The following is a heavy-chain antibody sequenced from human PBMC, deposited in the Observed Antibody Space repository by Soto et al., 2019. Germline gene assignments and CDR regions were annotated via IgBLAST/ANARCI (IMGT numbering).Heavy chain of an antibody. CDR1: GGSISSGGYY. CDR3: ARDSSQAVMFDY. Sequence: PSETLSLTCTVSGGSISSGGYYWSWIRQHPGKGLEWIGYIYYSGSTHYNPSLKSRVTISVDTSKSQFSLKLSSVTAADTAVYYCARDSSQAVMFDYWGQGTLVTVSS. J-gene: IGHJ4*02. V-gene: IGHV4-31*03. CDR2: IYYSGST. D-gene: IGHD2-2*01.